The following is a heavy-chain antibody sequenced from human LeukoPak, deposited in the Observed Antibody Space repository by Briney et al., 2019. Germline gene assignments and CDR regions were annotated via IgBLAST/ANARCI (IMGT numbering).Heavy chain of an antibody. CDR1: GGSISSSSYY. V-gene: IGHV4-39*01. CDR2: IYYSGST. D-gene: IGHD6-6*01. CDR3: ARHGSSSLYYGMDV. J-gene: IGHJ6*02. Sequence: SETLSLTCNVSGGSISSSSYYWGWIRQPPGKGLESIGSIYYSGSTYYDPSLKSRVTISVDTSKTQFSLKLSSVTAADTAVYYCARHGSSSLYYGMDVWGQGTTVAVSS.